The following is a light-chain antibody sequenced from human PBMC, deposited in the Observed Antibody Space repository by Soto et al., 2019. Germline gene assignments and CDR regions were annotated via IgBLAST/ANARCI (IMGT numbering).Light chain of an antibody. V-gene: IGKV3-20*01. CDR3: QNYGSPPVA. J-gene: IGKJ1*01. CDR2: GAS. Sequence: EIVLTQSPGTLSLSPGERATLSCRASQSVSSSNLAWYQQKPGQAPRLLIYGASSRATGIPDRFSGSGSGTAFTLTISRREPEVFLLFFCQNYGSPPVAFGQGTKGDIK. CDR1: QSVSSSN.